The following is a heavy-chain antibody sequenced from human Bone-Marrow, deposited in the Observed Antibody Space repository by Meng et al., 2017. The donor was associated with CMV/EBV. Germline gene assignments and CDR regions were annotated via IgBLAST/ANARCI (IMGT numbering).Heavy chain of an antibody. CDR3: ARGGEGQYYYGMDV. Sequence: SETLSLTCTVSGGSISSYYWSWIRQPPGKGLEWIGYIYYSGSTNYNPSLKSRVTISVDTSKNQFSLKLSSVTAADTAVYYWARGGEGQYYYGMDVWGQGTTVTVSS. D-gene: IGHD3-16*01. CDR2: IYYSGST. J-gene: IGHJ6*02. CDR1: GGSISSYY. V-gene: IGHV4-59*01.